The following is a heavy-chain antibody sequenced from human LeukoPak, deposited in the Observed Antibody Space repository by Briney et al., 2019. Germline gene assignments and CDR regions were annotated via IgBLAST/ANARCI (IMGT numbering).Heavy chain of an antibody. J-gene: IGHJ4*02. CDR3: AKYMSSGSRTFDY. CDR1: GFSFSGYA. Sequence: GGSLRLSCEASGFSFSGYAMSWVRQAPGKGLEWVSVIDSSGGGIHYADSVKGRFTISRDNSKNTLYLQMSSLRAEDTAVYYCAKYMSSGSRTFDYWGQGTLVTVSS. CDR2: IDSSGGGI. D-gene: IGHD1-26*01. V-gene: IGHV3-23*01.